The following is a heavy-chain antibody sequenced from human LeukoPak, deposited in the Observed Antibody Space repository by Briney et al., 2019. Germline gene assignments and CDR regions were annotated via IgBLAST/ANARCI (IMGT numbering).Heavy chain of an antibody. J-gene: IGHJ4*02. Sequence: PGGSLRLSCAASGFTVNSNYMSCVRQAPGKGLEWVSVIYSGGSTYYADSVKGRFTISRDNSKNTLYLQMNSLRAEDTAVYYCARGVVVAAIFDDWGQGTLVTGSS. CDR3: ARGVVVAAIFDD. V-gene: IGHV3-66*02. CDR1: GFTVNSNY. D-gene: IGHD2-15*01. CDR2: IYSGGST.